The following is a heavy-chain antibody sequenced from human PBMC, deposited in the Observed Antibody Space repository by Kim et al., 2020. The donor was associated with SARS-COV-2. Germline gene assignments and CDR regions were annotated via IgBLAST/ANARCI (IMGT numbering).Heavy chain of an antibody. D-gene: IGHD2-15*01. CDR3: ARVEVPGYCSGGSCLGAFDY. V-gene: IGHV4-59*13. CDR2: IYYSGST. CDR1: GGSISSYY. Sequence: SETLSLTCTVSGGSISSYYWSWIRQPPGKGLEWIGYIYYSGSTNYNTSLKSRVTISVDTSKNQFSLKLSSVTAADTAVYYCARVEVPGYCSGGSCLGAFDYWGQGTLVTVSS. J-gene: IGHJ4*02.